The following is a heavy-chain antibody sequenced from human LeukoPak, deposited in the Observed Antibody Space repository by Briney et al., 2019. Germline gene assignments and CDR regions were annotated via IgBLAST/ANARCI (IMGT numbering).Heavy chain of an antibody. D-gene: IGHD4-17*01. CDR2: IYTSGST. CDR1: GGSISSGSYY. V-gene: IGHV4-61*02. J-gene: IGHJ6*03. CDR3: ARSFDYGAYYYYMDV. Sequence: SETLSLTCTVSGGSISSGSYYWSWIRQPAGKGLEWIGRIYTSGSTNYNPSLKSRVTISVDTSKNQFSLKLSSVTAADTAVYYCARSFDYGAYYYYMDVWGKGTTVTISS.